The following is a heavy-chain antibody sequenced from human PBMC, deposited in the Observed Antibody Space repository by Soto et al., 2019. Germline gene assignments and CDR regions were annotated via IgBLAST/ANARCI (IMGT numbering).Heavy chain of an antibody. CDR2: IYYSGTT. CDR1: GYSISSSNW. V-gene: IGHV4-28*01. CDR3: VRRHGLTVDAYY. D-gene: IGHD2-21*02. Sequence: PSETLSLTCAVSGYSISSSNWWGWIRQPPGKGLEWIGYIYYSGTTYYNPSLKSRVTMSVDTSKNQFSLNLSSVTAADTAVYYCVRRHGLTVDAYYWGQGTLVTVSS. J-gene: IGHJ4*02.